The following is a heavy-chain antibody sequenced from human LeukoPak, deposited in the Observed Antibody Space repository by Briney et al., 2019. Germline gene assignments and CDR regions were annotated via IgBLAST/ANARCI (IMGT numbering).Heavy chain of an antibody. V-gene: IGHV4-59*01. CDR2: IYYSGST. D-gene: IGHD4-17*01. CDR3: AQTVNYYYYYMDV. Sequence: SETLSLICTVSGGSMSRYYWNWIRQPPGKGLEWIGYIYYSGSTNYNPSLKSRVTISVDTSKNQFSLKLSSVTAADTAVYYCAQTVNYYYYYMDVWGKGTTVTVSS. CDR1: GGSMSRYY. J-gene: IGHJ6*03.